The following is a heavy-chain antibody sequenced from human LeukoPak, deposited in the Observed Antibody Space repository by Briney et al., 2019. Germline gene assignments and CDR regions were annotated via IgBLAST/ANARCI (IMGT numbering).Heavy chain of an antibody. CDR3: ARDVYYYDSSGYYYDSRGMDV. V-gene: IGHV3-20*01. Sequence: GGSLRLSCAASGFTFDDYGMSWVRQAPGKGLEWVSGINWNGGSTGYADSVKGRFTIPRDNAKNSLYLQMNSLRAEDTALYHCARDVYYYDSSGYYYDSRGMDVWGQGTTVTVSS. CDR2: INWNGGST. CDR1: GFTFDDYG. D-gene: IGHD3-22*01. J-gene: IGHJ6*02.